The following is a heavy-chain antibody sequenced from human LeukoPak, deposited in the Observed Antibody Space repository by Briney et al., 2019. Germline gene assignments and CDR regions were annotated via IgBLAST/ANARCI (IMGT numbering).Heavy chain of an antibody. D-gene: IGHD3-16*02. CDR2: IYTSGST. J-gene: IGHJ4*02. CDR1: GGSISSYY. V-gene: IGHV4-4*07. Sequence: ASETLSLTCTVSGGSISSYYWSWIRQPAGKGLEWIGRIYTSGSTNYNPSLKSRVTMSVDTSKNQFSLKLSSVTAADTAVYYCARIPSPWGSYRNHPLDYWGQGTLVTVSS. CDR3: ARIPSPWGSYRNHPLDY.